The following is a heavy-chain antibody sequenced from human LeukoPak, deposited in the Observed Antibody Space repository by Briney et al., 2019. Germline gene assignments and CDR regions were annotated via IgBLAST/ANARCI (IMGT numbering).Heavy chain of an antibody. CDR1: GGTFSSYA. D-gene: IGHD5-18*01. CDR3: ARTAGINGYSYGPFDY. J-gene: IGHJ4*02. V-gene: IGHV1-69*13. CDR2: IIPIFGTA. Sequence: SVKVSCKASGGTFSSYAISWVRQAPGQGLEWMGGIIPIFGTANYAQKFQGRVTITADESTSTAYMELSSLRSEDTAVYYCARTAGINGYSYGPFDYWGQGTLVTVSS.